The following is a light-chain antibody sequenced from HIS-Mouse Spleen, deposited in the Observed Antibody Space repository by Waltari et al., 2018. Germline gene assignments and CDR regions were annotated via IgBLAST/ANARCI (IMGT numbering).Light chain of an antibody. V-gene: IGLV2-11*01. CDR3: CSYAGSYSYV. CDR1: SRVAGGYYY. J-gene: IGLJ1*01. CDR2: DVS. Sequence: QSALTQPRSVSGSPGQSVTLPFTGTSRVAGGYYYVPWYPQHPGKAPKLMIYDVSKRPSGVPDRFSGSKSGNTASLTISGLQAEDEADYYCCSYAGSYSYVFGTGTKVTVL.